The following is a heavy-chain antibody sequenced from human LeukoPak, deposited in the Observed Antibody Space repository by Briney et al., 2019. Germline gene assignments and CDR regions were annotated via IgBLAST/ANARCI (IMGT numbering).Heavy chain of an antibody. J-gene: IGHJ4*02. CDR1: GFTFSSYG. D-gene: IGHD2-2*01. Sequence: PGGSLRLSCAASGFTFSSYGMHWVRQAPGKGLEWVAVISYDGGNKYYADSVKGRFTISRDNSKNTLYLQMNSLRAEDTAVYYCAKEADCSSTGCYTYYFDYWGQGTLVTVSS. CDR3: AKEADCSSTGCYTYYFDY. V-gene: IGHV3-30*18. CDR2: ISYDGGNK.